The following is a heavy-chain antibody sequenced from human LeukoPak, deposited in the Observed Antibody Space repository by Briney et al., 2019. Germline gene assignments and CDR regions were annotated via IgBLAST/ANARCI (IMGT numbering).Heavy chain of an antibody. D-gene: IGHD3-10*01. Sequence: PGGSLRLSCAASGFTFCRFAMSWVRQAPGKGLEWVALIWYDGSNQYYAGSVKSRFTISRDNSKNTRYLQMNSLRVEDTAVYYCASWRGAGSYGGYIDYWGQGTLVTVSS. V-gene: IGHV3-33*08. J-gene: IGHJ4*02. CDR2: IWYDGSNQ. CDR3: ASWRGAGSYGGYIDY. CDR1: GFTFCRFA.